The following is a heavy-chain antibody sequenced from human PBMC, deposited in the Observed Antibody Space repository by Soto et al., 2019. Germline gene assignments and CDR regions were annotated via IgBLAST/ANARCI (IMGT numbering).Heavy chain of an antibody. J-gene: IGHJ5*02. Sequence: QVQLQESGPGLVKPSQTLSLTCTVSGGSISSGGYYWGWIRQHPGKGLEWIGYIYYSGSTYYNPSLKSRVTISVDTSKNQFSLKLSSVTAADTAVYYCAREYLRVSNWFDPWGQGTLVTVSS. D-gene: IGHD3-16*01. CDR2: IYYSGST. V-gene: IGHV4-31*03. CDR3: AREYLRVSNWFDP. CDR1: GGSISSGGYY.